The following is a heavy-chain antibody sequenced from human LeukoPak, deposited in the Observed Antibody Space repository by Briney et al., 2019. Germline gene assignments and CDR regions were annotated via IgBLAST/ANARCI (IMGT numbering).Heavy chain of an antibody. J-gene: IGHJ4*02. D-gene: IGHD3-16*01. V-gene: IGHV4-34*01. CDR3: ATFGG. CDR1: GGSFSGYY. CDR2: IYYSGST. Sequence: SETLSLTCAVYGGSFSGYYWSWIRQPPGKGLEWIGSIYYSGSTYYNPSLKSRVTISVDTSKNQFSLKLSSVTAADTAVYYCATFGGWGQGTLVTVSS.